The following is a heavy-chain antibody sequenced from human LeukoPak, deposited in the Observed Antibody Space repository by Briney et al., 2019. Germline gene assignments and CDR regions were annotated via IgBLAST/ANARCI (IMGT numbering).Heavy chain of an antibody. Sequence: ASVKVSCKASGGTFSRYAISWVRQAPGQGLELMGGIIPIFGTANYAQKFQGRVTITADESTSTAYMELSSLRSEDTAVYYCARGDIAADWFDPWGQGTLVTVSS. CDR1: GGTFSRYA. CDR2: IIPIFGTA. J-gene: IGHJ5*02. D-gene: IGHD6-13*01. CDR3: ARGDIAADWFDP. V-gene: IGHV1-69*13.